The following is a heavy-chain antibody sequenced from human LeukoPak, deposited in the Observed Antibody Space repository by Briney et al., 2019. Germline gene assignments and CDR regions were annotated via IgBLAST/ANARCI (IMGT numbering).Heavy chain of an antibody. CDR1: GFTVSSNY. D-gene: IGHD2-15*01. J-gene: IGHJ4*02. CDR3: AREARYCSGGSCYGY. CDR2: IYSGGST. Sequence: HPGGSLRLSCVASGFTVSSNYMSWVRQAPGKGLEWVSVIYSGGSTYYADSVKGRFTISRDNSKNTLYLQMNSLRAEDTAVYYCAREARYCSGGSCYGYWGQGTLVTVSS. V-gene: IGHV3-66*01.